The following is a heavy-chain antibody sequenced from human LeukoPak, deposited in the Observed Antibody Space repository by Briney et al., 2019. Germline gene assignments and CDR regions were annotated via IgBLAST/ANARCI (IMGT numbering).Heavy chain of an antibody. V-gene: IGHV3-74*01. CDR3: ARDSGRSGWYADN. D-gene: IGHD6-19*01. CDR1: GFTFSSYW. J-gene: IGHJ4*02. CDR2: INSDGSST. Sequence: GGSLRLSCAASGFTFSSYWMDWVRQAPGKGVVWVSRINSDGSSTTYADSVKGRFTISRDNAKNSLYLQMNSLRAEDTAVYYCARDSGRSGWYADNWGQGTLVTVSS.